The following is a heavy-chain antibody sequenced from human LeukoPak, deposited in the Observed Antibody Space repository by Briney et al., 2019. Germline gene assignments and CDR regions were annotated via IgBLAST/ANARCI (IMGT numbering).Heavy chain of an antibody. CDR2: ISSSSSYI. J-gene: IGHJ4*02. Sequence: GGSLRLSCAASGFTFSSYSMSWVRQAPGKGLEWVSSISSSSSYIYYADSVKGRFTISRDNAKNSLYLQMNSLRAEDTAVYYCARGDQDIVVVVAATVFDYWGQGTLVTVSS. CDR3: ARGDQDIVVVVAATVFDY. D-gene: IGHD2-15*01. V-gene: IGHV3-21*01. CDR1: GFTFSSYS.